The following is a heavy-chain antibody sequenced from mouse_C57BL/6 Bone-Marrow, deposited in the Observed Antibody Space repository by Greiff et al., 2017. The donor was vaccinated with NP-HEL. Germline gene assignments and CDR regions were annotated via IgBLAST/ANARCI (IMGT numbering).Heavy chain of an antibody. CDR2: IYPGSGST. CDR1: GYTFTSYW. Sequence: QVQLKQSGAELVKPGASVKMSCKASGYTFTSYWITWVKQRPGQGLEWIGDIYPGSGSTNYNEKFKSKATLTVDTSSSTAYMQLSSLTSEDSAVYYCARGGYSKYAMDYWGQGTSVTVSS. CDR3: ARGGYSKYAMDY. D-gene: IGHD2-5*01. J-gene: IGHJ4*01. V-gene: IGHV1-55*01.